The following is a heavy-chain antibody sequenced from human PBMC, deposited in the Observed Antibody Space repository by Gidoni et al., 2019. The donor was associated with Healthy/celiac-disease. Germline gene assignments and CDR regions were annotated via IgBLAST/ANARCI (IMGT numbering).Heavy chain of an antibody. CDR3: ERDSTDFGVVRADYYYYYYMDV. CDR2: IQQDGSEK. D-gene: IGHD3-3*01. Sequence: EVQLVESGGGLVRPGGSLGLSCAASGFTFSIYWMSWGPQAPGKGLEWVANIQQDGSEKYYVDSVTGRFTISRDNAKNSLYLQMNSLRVEDTAVYYGERDSTDFGVVRADYYYYYYMDVWGKGTTVTVSS. J-gene: IGHJ6*03. V-gene: IGHV3-7*01. CDR1: GFTFSIYW.